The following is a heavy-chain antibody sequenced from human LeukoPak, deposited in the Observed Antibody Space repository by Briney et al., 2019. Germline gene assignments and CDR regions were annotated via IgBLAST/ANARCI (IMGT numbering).Heavy chain of an antibody. CDR3: ARGRGYSYGYFVY. V-gene: IGHV4-34*01. Sequence: SETLSLTCAVYGGSFSGYYWSWIRQPPGKGLEWIGEINHSGSTNYNPSLKGRVTISVDTSKNQFSLKLSSVTAADTAVYYCARGRGYSYGYFVYWGQGTLVTVSS. D-gene: IGHD5-18*01. CDR2: INHSGST. CDR1: GGSFSGYY. J-gene: IGHJ4*02.